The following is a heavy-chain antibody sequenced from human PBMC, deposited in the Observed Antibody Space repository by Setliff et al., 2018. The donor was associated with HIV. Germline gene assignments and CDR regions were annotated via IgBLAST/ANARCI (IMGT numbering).Heavy chain of an antibody. Sequence: GGSLRLSCTASGFTFGDYAMSWVRQAPGKGLEWVSYISMSSHTSVIYSDSVKGRFTISRDNARNSFYLQMNSLRVDDAAVYFCARDKWASGFDFWGHGTLVTVSS. CDR2: ISMSSHTSV. V-gene: IGHV3-48*01. CDR1: GFTFGDYA. CDR3: ARDKWASGFDF. D-gene: IGHD1-26*01. J-gene: IGHJ4*01.